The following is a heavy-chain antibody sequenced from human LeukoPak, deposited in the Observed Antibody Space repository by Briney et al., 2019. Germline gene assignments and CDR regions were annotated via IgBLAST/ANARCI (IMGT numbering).Heavy chain of an antibody. J-gene: IGHJ4*02. D-gene: IGHD2-2*01. CDR3: ERDPEACRSTYCYSDY. V-gene: IGHV6-1*01. CDR1: GDSDSSNSAA. Sequence: QTLALACAISGDSDSSNSAAWNWIRQSPSRVLEMLGRKYYRSKRYNDHAIPVKSGITLNPDTSKNQFSQPLNCGNPEDSAVDYCERDPEACRSTYCYSDYWGQGTLVTVSS. CDR2: KYYRSKRYN.